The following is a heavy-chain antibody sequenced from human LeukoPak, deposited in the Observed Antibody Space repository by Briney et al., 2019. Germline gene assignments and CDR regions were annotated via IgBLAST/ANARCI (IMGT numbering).Heavy chain of an antibody. CDR3: ARAVAAADSY. V-gene: IGHV3-7*04. CDR1: GFTISTYW. J-gene: IGHJ4*02. CDR2: INQDGSKK. D-gene: IGHD6-13*01. Sequence: GGTLRLSCTASGFTISTYWMSWVRQAPGKGLEWVANINQDGSKKYYVDSVKGRFTISRDNVKNSVYLQMNSLRAEDTAVYSCARAVAAADSYWGRGTLVTVSS.